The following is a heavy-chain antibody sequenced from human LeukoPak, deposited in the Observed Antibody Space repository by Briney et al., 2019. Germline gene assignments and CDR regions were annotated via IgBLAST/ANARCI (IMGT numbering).Heavy chain of an antibody. CDR2: INHSGST. Sequence: SETLSLTCAVYGGSFSGYYWSWIRQPPGKGLEWIGEINHSGSTNYSRSLKSRDNVTVDMYKNQFSLKLNAVAAADRAVYYCAGNRHYSNGWPWGPGTLVTASS. CDR3: AGNRHYSNGWP. V-gene: IGHV4-34*01. D-gene: IGHD6-19*01. CDR1: GGSFSGYY. J-gene: IGHJ4*02.